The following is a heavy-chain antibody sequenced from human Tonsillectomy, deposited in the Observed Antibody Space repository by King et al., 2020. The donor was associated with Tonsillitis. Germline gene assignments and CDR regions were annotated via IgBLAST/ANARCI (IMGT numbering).Heavy chain of an antibody. CDR3: ARLRQQLARWYFDY. V-gene: IGHV4-39*07. CDR1: GGSISTTSYY. J-gene: IGHJ4*02. CDR2: IYYSGST. D-gene: IGHD6-13*01. Sequence: QLQESGPGLVKPSETLSLTCTVSGGSISTTSYYWGWIRQPPGKGLEWIGNIYYSGSTYYNPSLKSRVTISVDTSKNQFSLKLSSVTAADTAVYYCARLRQQLARWYFDYWGQGTLVTVSS.